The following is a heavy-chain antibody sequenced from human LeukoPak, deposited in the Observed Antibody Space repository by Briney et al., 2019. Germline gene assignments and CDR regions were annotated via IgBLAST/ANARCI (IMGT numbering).Heavy chain of an antibody. Sequence: ASVKVSCKPSGYTFTSLDINWVRQAPGQGLEWMGWENSNTGDAVYAQKFQDRVTMTRDISRGTAYMELSSLRSEDTAVYYCARGPRVPYCSSPSCSAGMDVCGKGTTVTVSS. CDR3: ARGPRVPYCSSPSCSAGMDV. CDR1: GYTFTSLD. V-gene: IGHV1-8*01. J-gene: IGHJ6*04. D-gene: IGHD2-2*01. CDR2: ENSNTGDA.